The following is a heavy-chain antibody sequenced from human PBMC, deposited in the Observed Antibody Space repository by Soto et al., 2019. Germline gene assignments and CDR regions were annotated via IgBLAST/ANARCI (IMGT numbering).Heavy chain of an antibody. D-gene: IGHD5-12*01. CDR3: ARKEMATISPFDY. CDR2: IIPIFGTA. CDR1: GGTFSSYA. Sequence: VASVKVSCKASGGTFSSYAISWVRQAPGQGLEWMGGIIPIFGTANYAQKFQGRVTITADESTSTAYMELSSLRSEDTAVYYCARKEMATISPFDYWGQGTLVTVSS. J-gene: IGHJ4*02. V-gene: IGHV1-69*13.